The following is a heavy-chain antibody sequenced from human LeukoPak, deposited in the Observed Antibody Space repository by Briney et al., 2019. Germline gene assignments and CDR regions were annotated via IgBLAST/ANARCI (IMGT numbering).Heavy chain of an antibody. CDR1: GSTFSSYA. CDR2: ISYNGSNK. D-gene: IGHD4-23*01. V-gene: IGHV3-30-3*01. J-gene: IGHJ4*02. Sequence: PGRSLRLSCAASGSTFSSYAMYWVRQAPGKGLEWVGVISYNGSNKYYADSVKGRFTISRDNSKNTLYLQMNSLRAEDTAVYYCARHMTTVVTSLDYWGQGTMVTVSS. CDR3: ARHMTTVVTSLDY.